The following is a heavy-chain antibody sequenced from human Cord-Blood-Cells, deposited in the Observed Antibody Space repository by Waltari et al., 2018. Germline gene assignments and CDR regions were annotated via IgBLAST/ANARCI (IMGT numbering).Heavy chain of an antibody. V-gene: IGHV4-59*01. Sequence: QVQLQESGPGLVKPSETLSLTCTVSGGSISSYYWSWIRQPPGKGLEWIGYIYYRGSTNYNPSLKSRVTISVDASKNQFSLKLSSVTAADTAVYYCARVLTGYLYYFDYWGQGTLVTVSS. J-gene: IGHJ4*02. CDR2: IYYRGST. CDR1: GGSISSYY. CDR3: ARVLTGYLYYFDY. D-gene: IGHD3-9*01.